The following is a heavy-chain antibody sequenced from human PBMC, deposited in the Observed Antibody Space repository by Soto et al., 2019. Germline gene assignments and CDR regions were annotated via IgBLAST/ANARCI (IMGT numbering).Heavy chain of an antibody. V-gene: IGHV3-53*02. CDR2: IYSGGST. CDR1: GFTVSSNY. J-gene: IGHJ4*02. Sequence: EVQLVETGGGLIQPGGSLRLSSAASGFTVSSNYMSWVRQAPGKGLEWVSVIYSGGSTYYADSVKGRFTISRDNSKNTLYLQMNSLRAEDTAVYYCARGVLFRSSYLDYWGQGTLVTVSS. D-gene: IGHD6-6*01. CDR3: ARGVLFRSSYLDY.